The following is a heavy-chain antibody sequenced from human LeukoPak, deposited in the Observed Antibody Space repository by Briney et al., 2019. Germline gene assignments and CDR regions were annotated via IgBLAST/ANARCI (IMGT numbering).Heavy chain of an antibody. CDR3: ARGQTGDY. CDR1: GFTFSSYA. V-gene: IGHV3-30*04. Sequence: GGSLRLSCAASGFTFSSYAMHWVRQAPGKGLEWVAVISYDGSNKYYADSVKGRFTISRDNSKNTLYLQMNSLRAEDTAVYYCARGQTGDYWGQGTLVTVSS. D-gene: IGHD1-26*01. CDR2: ISYDGSNK. J-gene: IGHJ4*02.